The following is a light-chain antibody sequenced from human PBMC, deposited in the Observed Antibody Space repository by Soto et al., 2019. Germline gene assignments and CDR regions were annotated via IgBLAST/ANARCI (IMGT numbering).Light chain of an antibody. J-gene: IGKJ2*01. V-gene: IGKV3-15*01. CDR1: ESISSN. CDR3: QQYNNWPPSYT. CDR2: GAS. Sequence: EIVLTQSPDTLSVSPGERATLSCRASESISSNLAWYQQKPGQAPRLLIYGASTRATGIPARLSGSGSGTEFTLTISSLQSEDFAVYYCQQYNNWPPSYTFGQGTKLEIK.